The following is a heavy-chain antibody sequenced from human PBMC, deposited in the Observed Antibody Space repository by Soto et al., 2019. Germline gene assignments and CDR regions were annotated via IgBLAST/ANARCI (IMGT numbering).Heavy chain of an antibody. CDR2: IYYSGST. CDR3: AASCVGCGGFNYYGMDV. J-gene: IGHJ6*02. D-gene: IGHD2-21*01. CDR1: GGSISSGGYY. V-gene: IGHV4-31*03. Sequence: QVQLQESGPGLVKPSQTLSLTCTVSGGSISSGGYYWSWIRQHPGKGLEWIGYIYYSGSTYYNPXHKSRVTISVDXSXNXXSLKLSSVTAADTAVYYCAASCVGCGGFNYYGMDVWGQGTTVTVSS.